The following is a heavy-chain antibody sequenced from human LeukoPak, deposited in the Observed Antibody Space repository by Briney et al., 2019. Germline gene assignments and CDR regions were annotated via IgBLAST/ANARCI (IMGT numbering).Heavy chain of an antibody. V-gene: IGHV1-69*13. J-gene: IGHJ3*02. D-gene: IGHD3-22*01. CDR1: GGTFSSCA. Sequence: SVKVSCKASGGTFSSCAISWVRQAPGQGLEWMGGIIPIFGTANYAQKFQGRVTITADESTSTAYMELSSLRSEDTAVYYCALSGSSGYFDAFDIWGQGTMVTVSS. CDR3: ALSGSSGYFDAFDI. CDR2: IIPIFGTA.